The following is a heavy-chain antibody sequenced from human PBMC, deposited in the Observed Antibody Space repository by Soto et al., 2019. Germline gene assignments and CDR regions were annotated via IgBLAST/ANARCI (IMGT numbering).Heavy chain of an antibody. Sequence: ASVEVSCKXSGYTFTSYGISWVRQAPGQGLEWMGWISAYNGNTNYAQKLQGRVTMTTDTSTSTAYMELRSLRPDDTAVYYCAREDSGYDLYYYYYGMDVWGQGTTVTVSS. CDR2: ISAYNGNT. D-gene: IGHD5-12*01. CDR1: GYTFTSYG. V-gene: IGHV1-18*01. J-gene: IGHJ6*02. CDR3: AREDSGYDLYYYYYGMDV.